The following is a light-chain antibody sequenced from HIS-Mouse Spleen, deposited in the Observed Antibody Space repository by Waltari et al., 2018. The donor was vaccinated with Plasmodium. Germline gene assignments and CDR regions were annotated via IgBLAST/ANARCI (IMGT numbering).Light chain of an antibody. CDR2: GAS. V-gene: IGKV3-15*01. J-gene: IGKJ3*01. Sequence: EIVMTQSPATLSVSPGERATLSCRATQLVSSNLAWYQPKPGQAPRILIYGASTRATGIPARFSGSGSGTEFTLTISSLQSEDFAVYYCQQYNNWSFTFGPGTKVDIK. CDR3: QQYNNWSFT. CDR1: QLVSSN.